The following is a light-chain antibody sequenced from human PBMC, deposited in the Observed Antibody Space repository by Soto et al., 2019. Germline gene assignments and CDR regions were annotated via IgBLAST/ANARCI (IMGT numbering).Light chain of an antibody. V-gene: IGLV6-57*04. Sequence: NFMLTQPHSVSESPGKTVTISCTRSSGNIASKYVQWYQQRPGSAPSTVIYEYYERPSGVPDRFSGAIDSSSNSASLTISGLKTEAEADYYCTAYDHYNVVFGGGTKVTVL. CDR2: EYY. J-gene: IGLJ2*01. CDR1: SGNIASKY. CDR3: TAYDHYNVV.